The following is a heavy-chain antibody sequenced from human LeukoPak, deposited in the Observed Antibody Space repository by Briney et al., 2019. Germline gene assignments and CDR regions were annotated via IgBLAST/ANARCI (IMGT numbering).Heavy chain of an antibody. CDR2: ISSSGRTI. D-gene: IGHD4-17*01. CDR1: GFTFSDYY. J-gene: IGHJ4*02. CDR3: ARVSTTLVDY. V-gene: IGHV3-11*01. Sequence: GGSLRLSCAASGFTFSDYYMRWIRQAPGKGLEGGSYISSSGRTIYYEDSVKGRFTISRDNAKTSLYLQMNSLRAEDTAVYYCARVSTTLVDYWGQGTLVTVSS.